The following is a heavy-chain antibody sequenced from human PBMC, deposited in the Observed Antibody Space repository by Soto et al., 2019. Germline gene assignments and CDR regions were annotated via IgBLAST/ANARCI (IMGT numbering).Heavy chain of an antibody. J-gene: IGHJ4*02. Sequence: ASVKVSCKASGYTFTQFGISWVRQAPGQGLEWMGWIGDGNTNSVEKFQGRVTMTTDTSTSTAYMELRSLRSDDTAVYYCARAGAAVTAYFDWWGQGTLVTVSS. CDR3: ARAGAAVTAYFDW. D-gene: IGHD4-17*01. CDR2: IGDGNT. CDR1: GYTFTQFG. V-gene: IGHV1-18*01.